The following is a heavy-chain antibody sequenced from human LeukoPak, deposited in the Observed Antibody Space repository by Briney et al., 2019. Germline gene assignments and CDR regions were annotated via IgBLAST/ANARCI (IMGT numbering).Heavy chain of an antibody. Sequence: GGSLRLSCAASGFTYSTYTMHWVRQAPGKGLDWVSGIVGSNGKTYYADSVKGRFTISRDNSKNTLYLQMNSLRAEDTAVYFSAKDYRPDGYNDLDYWGQGTQVTVSS. V-gene: IGHV3-23*01. D-gene: IGHD5-24*01. CDR1: GFTYSTYT. CDR3: AKDYRPDGYNDLDY. CDR2: IVGSNGKT. J-gene: IGHJ4*02.